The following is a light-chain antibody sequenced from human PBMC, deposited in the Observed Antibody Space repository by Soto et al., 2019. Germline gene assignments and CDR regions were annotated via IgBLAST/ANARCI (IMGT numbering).Light chain of an antibody. J-gene: IGKJ1*01. CDR1: HSVSSSY. CDR2: GAS. Sequence: PGERVTLSCKTSHSVSSSYLTWYQQKPGQAPRLLIYGASTRATGIPDRFSGSGSGTDFTLTISRLEPEDFAVYYCQQYGSSGTFGQGTKVDI. V-gene: IGKV3-20*01. CDR3: QQYGSSGT.